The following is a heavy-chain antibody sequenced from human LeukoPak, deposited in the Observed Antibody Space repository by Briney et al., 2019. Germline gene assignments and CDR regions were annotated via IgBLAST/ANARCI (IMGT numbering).Heavy chain of an antibody. Sequence: PGGSLRLSCAASGFTFSSYSMNWVRQAPGKGLEWVSSISSSISYIYYADSVKGRVTISRDNAKHSLYLPMNSLRAEDTAVYYWARDAPLGYCSSTSCYTGGDYYYYYMDVWGKGTTVTVSS. J-gene: IGHJ6*03. CDR2: ISSSISYI. D-gene: IGHD2-2*02. V-gene: IGHV3-21*01. CDR3: ARDAPLGYCSSTSCYTGGDYYYYYMDV. CDR1: GFTFSSYS.